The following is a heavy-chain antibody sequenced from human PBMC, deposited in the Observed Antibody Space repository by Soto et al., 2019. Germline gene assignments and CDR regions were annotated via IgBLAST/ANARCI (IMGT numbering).Heavy chain of an antibody. D-gene: IGHD1-1*01. J-gene: IGHJ3*02. Sequence: GGSLRLSCAASGFTFDDYAMHWVRQAPGKGLEWVSGISWNSGSIGYADSVKGRFTISRDNAKNSLYLQMNSLRAEDTALYYCAKENWNLGSFDIWGQGTMVTVSS. CDR1: GFTFDDYA. V-gene: IGHV3-9*01. CDR2: ISWNSGSI. CDR3: AKENWNLGSFDI.